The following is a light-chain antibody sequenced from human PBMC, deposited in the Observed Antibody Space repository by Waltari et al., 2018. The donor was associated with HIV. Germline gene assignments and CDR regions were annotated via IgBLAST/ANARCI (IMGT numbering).Light chain of an antibody. CDR3: AAWEDSLNGPV. CDR1: SSNIGSNT. CDR2: SRN. J-gene: IGLJ2*01. V-gene: IGLV1-44*01. Sequence: QSVLTQPPSASGTPGPRVTISCSGSSSNIGSNTGNWYQNLPGTAPNLPGYSRNQRPAGVPDRCAGSKSGTSASLAISGLQSEDEADYYCAAWEDSLNGPVFGGGTKLTVL.